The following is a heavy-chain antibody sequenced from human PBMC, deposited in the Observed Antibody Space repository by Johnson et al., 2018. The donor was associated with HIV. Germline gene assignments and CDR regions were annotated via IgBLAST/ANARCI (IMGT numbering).Heavy chain of an antibody. Sequence: QVQLVESGGGLVQPGGSLRLSCAASGFTFDDYGMSWVRQAPGKGLEWVAVTSYDGSNTYYGDSVKGRFTISRDNSKNTLYLQMNSLSAEDTAVYYCAKDDNWGYVVGTFDIWGQGTMVTVSS. J-gene: IGHJ3*02. D-gene: IGHD7-27*01. CDR1: GFTFDDYG. CDR3: AKDDNWGYVVGTFDI. CDR2: TSYDGSNT. V-gene: IGHV3-30*18.